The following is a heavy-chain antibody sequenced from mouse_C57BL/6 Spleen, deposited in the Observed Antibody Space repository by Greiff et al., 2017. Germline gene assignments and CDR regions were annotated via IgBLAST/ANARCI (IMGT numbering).Heavy chain of an antibody. CDR3: ARVGNPSYWYFDV. V-gene: IGHV3-6*01. Sequence: DVKLQESGPGLVKPSQSLSLTCSVTGYSITSGYYWNWIRQFPGNKLEWMGYISYDGSNNYNPSLKNRISITRDTSKNQFFLKLNSVTTEDTATYYCARVGNPSYWYFDVWGTGTTVTVSS. D-gene: IGHD2-1*01. J-gene: IGHJ1*03. CDR2: ISYDGSN. CDR1: GYSITSGYY.